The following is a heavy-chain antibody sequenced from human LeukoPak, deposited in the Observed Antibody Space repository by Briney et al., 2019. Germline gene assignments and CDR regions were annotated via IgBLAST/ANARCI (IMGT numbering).Heavy chain of an antibody. D-gene: IGHD2-15*01. CDR2: ISYDGSNK. V-gene: IGHV3-30-3*01. J-gene: IGHJ3*02. Sequence: PGGSLRLSCAASGFTFSSYAMHWVRQAPGKGLEWVAVISYDGSNKYYADSVKGRFTISRDNSKNTLYLQMNSLRAEDTAVYYCARDPYRSGGSCFPAGNAFDIWGQGTMVTVSS. CDR1: GFTFSSYA. CDR3: ARDPYRSGGSCFPAGNAFDI.